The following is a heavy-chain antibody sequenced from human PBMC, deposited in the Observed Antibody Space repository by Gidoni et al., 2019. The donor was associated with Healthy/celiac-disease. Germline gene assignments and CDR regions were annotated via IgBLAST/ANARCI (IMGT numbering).Heavy chain of an antibody. CDR2: ISYDGSNK. V-gene: IGHV3-30*18. CDR3: AKDRGFYTAMATYYFDY. D-gene: IGHD5-18*01. CDR1: GFTFSSYG. J-gene: IGHJ4*02. Sequence: QVQLVESGGGVVQPGRSLRLSCAASGFTFSSYGMHWVRQAPGKGLEWVAVISYDGSNKYYADSVKGRFTISRDNSKNTLYLQMNSLRAEDTAVYYCAKDRGFYTAMATYYFDYWGQGTLVTVSS.